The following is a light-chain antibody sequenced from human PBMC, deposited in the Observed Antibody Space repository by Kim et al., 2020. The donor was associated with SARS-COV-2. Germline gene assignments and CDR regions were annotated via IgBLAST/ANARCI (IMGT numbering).Light chain of an antibody. V-gene: IGKV1-5*03. Sequence: SATVGDRVTITCRARQSVDTGLAWYQQKPGKAPNLLIYQASSLQIGVPSRFSGSGSGAEFTLTISSLQPEDFATYYCQHYIRFPYTFGQGTKLEI. CDR2: QAS. CDR3: QHYIRFPYT. CDR1: QSVDTG. J-gene: IGKJ2*01.